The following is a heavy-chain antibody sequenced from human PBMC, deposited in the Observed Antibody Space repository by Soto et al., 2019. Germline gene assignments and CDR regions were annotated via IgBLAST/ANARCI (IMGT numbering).Heavy chain of an antibody. J-gene: IGHJ5*02. D-gene: IGHD6-13*01. V-gene: IGHV6-1*01. Sequence: PAQTLSLTCAISGDSVSSNSAAWNWIRQSPSRGLEWLGRTYYRSKWYNDYAVSVKSRITINPDTSKNKFSLQLNSVTPEDTAVYYCAREHLTSSSSSHNWFDPWGQGDMVTVYS. CDR1: GDSVSSNSAA. CDR3: AREHLTSSSSSHNWFDP. CDR2: TYYRSKWYN.